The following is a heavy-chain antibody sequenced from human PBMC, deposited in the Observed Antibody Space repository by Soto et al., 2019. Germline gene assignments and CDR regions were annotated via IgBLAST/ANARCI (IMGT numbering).Heavy chain of an antibody. CDR1: GLSLSGYA. D-gene: IGHD1-26*01. J-gene: IGHJ5*01. V-gene: IGHV3-23*01. CDR2: VSGSGGTP. CDR3: AKDGRRVGPTLNWLDS. Sequence: EVQLMESGGGLVQPGESRRLSCVVAGLSLSGYALSWVRQAPGKGLEWVSAVSGSGGTPYYADSVKGRFTISRDNSKNTLYLQMNGLRVEDTAKYFCAKDGRRVGPTLNWLDSWGQGTQVTVTS.